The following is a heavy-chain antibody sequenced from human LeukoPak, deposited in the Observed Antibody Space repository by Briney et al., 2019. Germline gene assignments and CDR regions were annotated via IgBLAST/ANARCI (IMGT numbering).Heavy chain of an antibody. D-gene: IGHD3-3*01. J-gene: IGHJ4*02. V-gene: IGHV4-59*08. Sequence: SETLSLTCTVSGGSISSYYWSWIRQPPGKGLEWIGYIYYSGSTNYNPSLKSRVTISVDTSKNQFSLKLSSVTAADTAVYYCARHSPPIYDFWSGYREPFDYWGQGTLVTVSS. CDR3: ARHSPPIYDFWSGYREPFDY. CDR1: GGSISSYY. CDR2: IYYSGST.